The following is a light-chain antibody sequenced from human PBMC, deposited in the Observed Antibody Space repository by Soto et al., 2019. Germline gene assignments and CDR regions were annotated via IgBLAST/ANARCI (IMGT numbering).Light chain of an antibody. CDR2: GVS. CDR3: QQYETWPRT. V-gene: IGKV3-15*01. J-gene: IGKJ2*01. Sequence: ETLMTQSPATLSVSPGDTATLSCRSSQNVHINLAWYQQKPGQAPTLLIYGVSARAPGVPARFSGAGSGTEFTLTIRSLQSADFAVYYCQQYETWPRTFGQGTK. CDR1: QNVHIN.